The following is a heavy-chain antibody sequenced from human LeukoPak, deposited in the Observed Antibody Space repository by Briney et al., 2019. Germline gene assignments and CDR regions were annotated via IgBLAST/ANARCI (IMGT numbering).Heavy chain of an antibody. CDR2: IYYSGST. Sequence: SETLSLTCTVSGGSISSYYWSWIRQPPGKGLEWIGYIYYSGSTNYNPSLKSRVTISVDTSKNQFSLKLSSVTAADTAVYYCARRGMVREVGDAFDIWGQGTMVTVSS. D-gene: IGHD3-10*01. CDR1: GGSISSYY. V-gene: IGHV4-59*01. J-gene: IGHJ3*02. CDR3: ARRGMVREVGDAFDI.